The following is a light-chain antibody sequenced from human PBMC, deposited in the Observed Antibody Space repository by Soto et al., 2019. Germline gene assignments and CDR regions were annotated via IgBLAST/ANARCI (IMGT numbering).Light chain of an antibody. Sequence: EIVTTQSPATLSVSPGERATLSCRASQSVHNNLAWYQQKPGQAPRLLIYGASIRATGIPDRFSGSGSETDFTLTISRLEPEDFALYYCQQYGSSAPITFGQGTRLEIK. J-gene: IGKJ5*01. CDR1: QSVHNN. CDR2: GAS. V-gene: IGKV3-20*01. CDR3: QQYGSSAPIT.